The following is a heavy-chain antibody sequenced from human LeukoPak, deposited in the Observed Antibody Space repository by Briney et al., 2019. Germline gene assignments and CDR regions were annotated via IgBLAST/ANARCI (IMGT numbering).Heavy chain of an antibody. D-gene: IGHD3-22*01. CDR3: ARPGDTSGYFFYLDY. CDR1: GGSFSGYY. V-gene: IGHV4-34*01. CDR2: INHSGNI. J-gene: IGHJ4*02. Sequence: PSETLSLTCAVYGGSFSGYYWSWIRQPPGKGLEWIGEINHSGNINYNPSLKSRVIISLDTSKAQFSLKLSSETAADSAVYYCARPGDTSGYFFYLDYWGQGIPVTVSS.